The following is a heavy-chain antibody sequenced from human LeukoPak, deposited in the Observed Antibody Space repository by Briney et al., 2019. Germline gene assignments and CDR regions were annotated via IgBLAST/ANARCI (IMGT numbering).Heavy chain of an antibody. D-gene: IGHD2-2*01. Sequence: GGSLRLSCAASEFSVGSNYMTWVRQAPGQGLESVSLIYSGGTTLYADSVKGRFTISRDNSKNTLYLQMNSLRAEDTAVYYCARDRHQGAFDMWGQGTMVIVSS. J-gene: IGHJ3*02. CDR2: IYSGGTT. CDR1: EFSVGSNY. CDR3: ARDRHQGAFDM. V-gene: IGHV3-53*01.